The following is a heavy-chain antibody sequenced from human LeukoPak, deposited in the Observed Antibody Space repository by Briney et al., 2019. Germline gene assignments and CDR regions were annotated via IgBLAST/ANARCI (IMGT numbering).Heavy chain of an antibody. CDR1: GGSISSSSYY. J-gene: IGHJ5*02. V-gene: IGHV4-61*05. CDR3: ARHEPYYLPRGFDP. D-gene: IGHD3-10*01. Sequence: SETLSLTCTVSGGSISSSSYYWGWIRQPPGKGLEWIGYISYSGSTNSNPSLKSRVTISIDTSKNQFSLKLSSMTAADTAVYYCARHEPYYLPRGFDPWGQGTLVTVSS. CDR2: ISYSGST.